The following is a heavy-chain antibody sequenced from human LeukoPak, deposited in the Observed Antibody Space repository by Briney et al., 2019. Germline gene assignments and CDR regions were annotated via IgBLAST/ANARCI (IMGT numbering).Heavy chain of an antibody. CDR3: ARGPPRYCSSTSCQPLVSNWFDP. CDR1: GGSFSSYY. D-gene: IGHD2-2*01. CDR2: IYTSGST. Sequence: SETLSLTCTVSGGSFSSYYWSWIRQTAGKGLEWTGRIYTSGSTNYNPSLKSRVTMSVDTSKNQFSLKLSSVTAADTAVYYCARGPPRYCSSTSCQPLVSNWFDPWGQGTLVTVSS. V-gene: IGHV4-4*07. J-gene: IGHJ5*02.